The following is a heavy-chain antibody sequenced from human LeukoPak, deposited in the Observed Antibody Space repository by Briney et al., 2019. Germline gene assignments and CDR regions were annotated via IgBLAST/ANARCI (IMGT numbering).Heavy chain of an antibody. J-gene: IGHJ6*02. V-gene: IGHV3-23*01. CDR2: ISGNSRDT. D-gene: IGHD2-15*01. CDR1: GFTVSSNY. Sequence: PGGSLILSCAASGFTVSSNYMSWVRQAPGKGLEWVSAISGNSRDTHYIDSVKGRFAISRDNSKNTLYLQMNSLRDDDTAVYYCARYCSGGSCFLNYYGMDVWGQGTTVTVSS. CDR3: ARYCSGGSCFLNYYGMDV.